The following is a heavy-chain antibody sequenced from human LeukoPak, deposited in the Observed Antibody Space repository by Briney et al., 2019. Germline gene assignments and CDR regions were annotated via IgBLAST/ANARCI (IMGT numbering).Heavy chain of an antibody. D-gene: IGHD6-19*01. CDR1: GFTFGDYL. Sequence: GRSLRLSCTASGFTFGDYLMSWFRQAPGKGLEWIGFISGGTTEYAASVKGRFTISRDDSTSIAYLQMNSLTTEETAVYYCSRGVGWLWVYWGQGPLVTVSP. CDR2: ISGGTT. J-gene: IGHJ4*02. V-gene: IGHV3-49*03. CDR3: SRGVGWLWVY.